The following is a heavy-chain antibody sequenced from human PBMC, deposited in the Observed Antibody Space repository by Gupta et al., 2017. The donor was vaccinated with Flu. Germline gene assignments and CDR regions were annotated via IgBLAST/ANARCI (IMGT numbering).Heavy chain of an antibody. CDR3: ARDPERWEVPEDY. V-gene: IGHV3-7*01. CDR2: VNQDGTQK. Sequence: RQAPGKGLEWVANVNQDGTQKKYVTSVKGRFTISRDNAENSVYLQMNSLRAEDTAVYYCARDPERWEVPEDYWGQGTLVTVSS. J-gene: IGHJ4*02. D-gene: IGHD1-26*01.